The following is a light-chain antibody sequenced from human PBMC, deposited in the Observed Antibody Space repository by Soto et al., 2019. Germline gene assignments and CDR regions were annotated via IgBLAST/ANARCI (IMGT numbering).Light chain of an antibody. Sequence: DIQLTQSPSFLSASVGDRVTITCRASQGISSYLAWYQQKPGKAPKLLIYAASTLQSGVPSRFSGSGSGTEFTLTISSLQPEDSATYYCQQPNGLTFGGGTKVEIK. J-gene: IGKJ4*01. CDR3: QQPNGLT. CDR1: QGISSY. CDR2: AAS. V-gene: IGKV1-9*01.